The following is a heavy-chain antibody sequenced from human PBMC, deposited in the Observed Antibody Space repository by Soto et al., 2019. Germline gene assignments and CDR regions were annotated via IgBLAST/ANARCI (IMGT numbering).Heavy chain of an antibody. CDR2: ISGGGDAT. CDR3: ARNVVGITSRPDCWYVDL. D-gene: IGHD3-16*01. CDR1: GFTFINYA. V-gene: IGHV3-23*01. Sequence: EVQLLESGGDAVQPGGSVRLSCAGSGFTFINYAMNWVRQAPGKGLEWVSTISGGGDATFLADAVRGGFTFSRDNSKNTVTLQQSSLGVDDTGVYYCARNVVGITSRPDCWYVDLWGRGTLVTVSS. J-gene: IGHJ2*01.